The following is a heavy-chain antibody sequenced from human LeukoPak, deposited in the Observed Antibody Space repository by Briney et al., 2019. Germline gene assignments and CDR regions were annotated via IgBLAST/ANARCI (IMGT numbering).Heavy chain of an antibody. J-gene: IGHJ4*02. CDR2: ISGSGGST. Sequence: PGGSLRLSCAASGFTFSSYAMHWVRQAPGKGLEWVSAISGSGGSTYYADSVKGRFTISRDNSKNTLYLQMNSLRAEDTAVYYCAKDWGPGGWLQLVKLDYWGQGTLVTVSS. CDR3: AKDWGPGGWLQLVKLDY. CDR1: GFTFSSYA. V-gene: IGHV3-23*01. D-gene: IGHD5-24*01.